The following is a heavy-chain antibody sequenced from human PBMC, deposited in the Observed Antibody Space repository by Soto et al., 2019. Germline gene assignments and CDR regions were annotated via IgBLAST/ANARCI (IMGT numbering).Heavy chain of an antibody. V-gene: IGHV3-30*18. Sequence: QVQLVASGGGVVQPGRSLRLSCAASGFIFSSYGMHWVRQAPGKGLEWVAVISYDGSSKYYADSVKGRVTIPRDNSVNTLHLQMNRLRAEDMAMYYCAKGGEYQLLRIYFDYWGQGTPVTVSS. J-gene: IGHJ4*02. D-gene: IGHD2-2*01. CDR2: ISYDGSSK. CDR1: GFIFSSYG. CDR3: AKGGEYQLLRIYFDY.